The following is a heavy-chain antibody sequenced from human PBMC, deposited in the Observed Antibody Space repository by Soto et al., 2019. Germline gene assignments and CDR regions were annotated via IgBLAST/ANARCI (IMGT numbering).Heavy chain of an antibody. CDR1: GGTFSSSG. Sequence: SVKVSCKASGGTFSSSGFSWVRQAPGQGLEWMGMIVPSLDTTNYAQKFQARVTITADEVTSTAYVELRSLRSEDTAVYYCARWPQPRYTADPYAVDVWGQGTRVTVSS. V-gene: IGHV1-69*11. J-gene: IGHJ6*02. CDR3: ARWPQPRYTADPYAVDV. CDR2: IVPSLDTT. D-gene: IGHD3-16*02.